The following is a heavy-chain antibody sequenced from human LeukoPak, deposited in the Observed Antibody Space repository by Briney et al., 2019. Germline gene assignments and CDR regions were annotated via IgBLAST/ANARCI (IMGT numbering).Heavy chain of an antibody. D-gene: IGHD1-26*01. Sequence: GASVKVSCKASGYTFTSYYMHWVRQAPGQGLEWMGIINPSGGSTSYAQKFQGRVTMTRDTSTSTVYMELSSLRSEDTAVYYCARGGMGYSGSFYQYYYYYMDVWGKGTTVTISS. CDR2: INPSGGST. J-gene: IGHJ6*03. CDR3: ARGGMGYSGSFYQYYYYYMDV. CDR1: GYTFTSYY. V-gene: IGHV1-46*01.